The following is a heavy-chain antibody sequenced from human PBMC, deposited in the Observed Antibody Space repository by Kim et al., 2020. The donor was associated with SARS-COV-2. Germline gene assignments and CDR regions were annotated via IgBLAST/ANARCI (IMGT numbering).Heavy chain of an antibody. D-gene: IGHD3-10*01. Sequence: SVKVSCKASGGTFSRYAISWVRQAPGQGLEWMGGIIPIFGTANYAQKFQGRVTITADESTSTAYMELSSLRSEDTAVYYCATGGGPTMVRVVRDYYYGMDVWGQGTTVTVSS. CDR2: IIPIFGTA. CDR3: ATGGGPTMVRVVRDYYYGMDV. V-gene: IGHV1-69*13. J-gene: IGHJ6*02. CDR1: GGTFSRYA.